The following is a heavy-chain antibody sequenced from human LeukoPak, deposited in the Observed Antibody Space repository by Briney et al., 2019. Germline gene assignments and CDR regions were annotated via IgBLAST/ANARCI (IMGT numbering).Heavy chain of an antibody. CDR1: GFTSSSYG. CDR3: AKDRELTPPRRFGELSAIPGV. V-gene: IGHV3-30*18. D-gene: IGHD3-10*01. Sequence: PGRSLRLSCAASGFTSSSYGMHWVRQAPGKGLEWVAVISYDGSNKYYADSVKGRFTISRDNSKNTLYLQMNSLRAEDTAVYYCAKDRELTPPRRFGELSAIPGVWGQGTTVTVSS. CDR2: ISYDGSNK. J-gene: IGHJ6*02.